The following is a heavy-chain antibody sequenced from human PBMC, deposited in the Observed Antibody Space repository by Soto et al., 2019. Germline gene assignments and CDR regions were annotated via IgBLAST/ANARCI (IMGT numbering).Heavy chain of an antibody. CDR2: INPYEGNR. CDR1: GYTFTGYY. CDR3: ARDRLRGYDSSGFYS. J-gene: IGHJ4*02. Sequence: ASVKVSCKASGYTFTGYYMHWVRQAPGQGLEWMGWINPYEGNRNFAQKFEDRVTMTTATSTNTVFLELRSLKSDDTAIYYCARDRLRGYDSSGFYSWGQGTMVTVSS. V-gene: IGHV1-2*02. D-gene: IGHD3-22*01.